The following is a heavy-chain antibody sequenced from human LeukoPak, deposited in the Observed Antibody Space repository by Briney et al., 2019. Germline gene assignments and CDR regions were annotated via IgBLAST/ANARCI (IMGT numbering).Heavy chain of an antibody. D-gene: IGHD2-2*01. V-gene: IGHV1-2*02. J-gene: IGHJ4*02. CDR2: INPNSGGT. Sequence: ASVKVSCKASGYTFTDYYVHWVRQAPGQGLEWMGWINPNSGGTDYAQKFQGRVTMTRDTSISTAYMELSSLRSDDTAVYYCARGRASHCFGYWGQGTLVTVSS. CDR1: GYTFTDYY. CDR3: ARGRASHCFGY.